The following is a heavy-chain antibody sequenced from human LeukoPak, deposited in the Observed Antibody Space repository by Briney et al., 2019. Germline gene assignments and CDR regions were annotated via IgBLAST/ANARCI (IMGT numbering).Heavy chain of an antibody. CDR1: GLTVSSTY. V-gene: IGHV3-66*01. D-gene: IGHD3-22*01. Sequence: PGGSLRLSCAASGLTVSSTYMSWVRQTPGKGLEWVSVIYSGGSTYYADSVKGRFTISRDNSKNTLYLQMNSLRAEDTAVYYCARYHYDSSGYPYYFDYWGQGTLVTVSS. J-gene: IGHJ4*02. CDR2: IYSGGST. CDR3: ARYHYDSSGYPYYFDY.